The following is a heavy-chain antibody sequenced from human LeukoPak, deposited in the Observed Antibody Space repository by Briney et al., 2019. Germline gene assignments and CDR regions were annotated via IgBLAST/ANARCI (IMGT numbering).Heavy chain of an antibody. D-gene: IGHD5-12*01. Sequence: SETLSLTCTVSGGSISSYYWSWIRQPPGKGLEWIGYIYYSGNTNYNPSLKSRVTISVDTSKNQFSLKLSSVTAADTAVYYCAGSGSDAEPYYFDYWGQGTLVTVSS. CDR1: GGSISSYY. J-gene: IGHJ4*02. CDR3: AGSGSDAEPYYFDY. CDR2: IYYSGNT. V-gene: IGHV4-59*01.